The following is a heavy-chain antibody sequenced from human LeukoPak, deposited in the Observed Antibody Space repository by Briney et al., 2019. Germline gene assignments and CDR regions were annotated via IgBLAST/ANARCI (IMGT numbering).Heavy chain of an antibody. V-gene: IGHV4-30-2*01. D-gene: IGHD6-13*01. J-gene: IGHJ3*02. Sequence: PSQTLSLTCAVSGGSISSGGYSWNWIRQPPGKGLEWIGYIYHSGSTYYNPSLRSRVTISVDRSKNQFSLKLSSVTAADTAVYYCARDPEYSSSWYEYGAFDIWGQGTMVTVSS. CDR3: ARDPEYSSSWYEYGAFDI. CDR1: GGSISSGGYS. CDR2: IYHSGST.